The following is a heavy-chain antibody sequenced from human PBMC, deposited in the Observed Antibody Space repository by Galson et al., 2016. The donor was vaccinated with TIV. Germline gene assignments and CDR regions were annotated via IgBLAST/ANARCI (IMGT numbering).Heavy chain of an antibody. CDR3: ALVRGDS. Sequence: QSGAEVTKPGDSLKISCKASGFNFTNYWIGWVRQMPGKGLEWMAIIYPGDSHSTYSPSFQGQVTISVDKSIRTAFLQWNSLKASDSGMYYCALVRGDSWGQGTLVTVSS. CDR1: GFNFTNYW. D-gene: IGHD3-10*01. CDR2: IYPGDSHS. J-gene: IGHJ4*02. V-gene: IGHV5-51*03.